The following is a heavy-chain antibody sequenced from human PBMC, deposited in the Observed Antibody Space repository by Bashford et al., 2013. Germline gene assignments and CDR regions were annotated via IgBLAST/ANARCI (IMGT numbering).Heavy chain of an antibody. CDR2: INPSGGST. V-gene: IGHV1-46*01. J-gene: IGHJ4*02. CDR3: ARDQGYYTLPDY. CDR1: GYTFTTYY. Sequence: VASVKVSCKASGYTFTTYYMHWVRQAPGQGLEWMGVINPSGGSTTYAQRFQGRVTMARDTSTSTVYMELSSLRSEDTAVYFCARDQGYYTLPDYWGQGTLVTVSS. D-gene: IGHD3-3*01.